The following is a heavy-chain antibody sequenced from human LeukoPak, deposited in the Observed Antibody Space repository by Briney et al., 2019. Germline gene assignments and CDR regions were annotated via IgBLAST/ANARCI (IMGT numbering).Heavy chain of an antibody. V-gene: IGHV4-59*08. Sequence: PSETLSLTCTVSGGSISSYYWSWIRQPPGKGLEWIGYIYSSADTSYNPSLKSRLTISIDTSENQFSLKLSSVTAADTAVYYCAREYSSSSGRRAFDIWGQGTMVTVSS. J-gene: IGHJ3*02. CDR2: IYSSADT. CDR1: GGSISSYY. CDR3: AREYSSSSGRRAFDI. D-gene: IGHD6-6*01.